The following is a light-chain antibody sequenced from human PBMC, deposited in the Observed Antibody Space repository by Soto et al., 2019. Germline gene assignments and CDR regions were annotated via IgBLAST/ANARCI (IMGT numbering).Light chain of an antibody. CDR3: QHYNNWPPWT. CDR2: GAP. V-gene: IGKV3-15*01. CDR1: QSVSSN. J-gene: IGKJ1*01. Sequence: EIEMTQSPATLSLSPGERATLYCWASQSVSSNLAWYQQKPGQAPRLLIYGAPTRVTGVPARFSGSGSGTEFILIISSLQSEDFAVYYCQHYNNWPPWTFGQGTKVDIK.